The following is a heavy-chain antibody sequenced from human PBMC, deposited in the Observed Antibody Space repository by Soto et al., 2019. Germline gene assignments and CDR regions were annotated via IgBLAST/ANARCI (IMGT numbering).Heavy chain of an antibody. V-gene: IGHV4-30-4*01. D-gene: IGHD6-13*01. CDR2: IHYSVST. CDR3: ARGGSSWVGFLDY. Sequence: SETLSLTCTVSGGSIRSDNYYWSWIRQPPGKGLAWVGYIHYSVSTYYNPSLKSRVTISVDTSKNQFSLKLSSVTAADTAVYYCARGGSSWVGFLDYWGQGTLVTVSS. CDR1: GGSIRSDNYY. J-gene: IGHJ4*02.